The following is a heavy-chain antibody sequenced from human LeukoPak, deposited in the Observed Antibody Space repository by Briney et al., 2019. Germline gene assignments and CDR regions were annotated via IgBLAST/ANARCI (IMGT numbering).Heavy chain of an antibody. D-gene: IGHD3-22*01. CDR3: ARDYYDSSGTPYYFDY. CDR2: IIPIFGTA. V-gene: IGHV1-69*15. CDR1: GGTFSSYA. Sequence: ASVKVSCKASGGTFSSYAISWVRQAPGQGLEWMGRIIPIFGTANYAQKFQGRVTITADESTSTAYMELSSLRSEDTAVYYCARDYYDSSGTPYYFDYWGQGTLVTVSS. J-gene: IGHJ4*02.